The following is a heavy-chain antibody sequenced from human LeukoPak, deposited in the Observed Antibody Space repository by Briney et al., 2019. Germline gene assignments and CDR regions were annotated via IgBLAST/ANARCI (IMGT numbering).Heavy chain of an antibody. CDR2: VIPIFGTA. D-gene: IGHD3-10*01. CDR3: ARDYGYYYGSGSYYIREYYFDY. J-gene: IGHJ4*02. CDR1: GGTFSSHA. Sequence: GASVKVSCKASGGTFSSHAISWVRQAPGQGLEWMGGVIPIFGTANYAQKFQGRVTITADESTSTAYMELSSLRSEDTAVYYCARDYGYYYGSGSYYIREYYFDYWGQGTLVTVSS. V-gene: IGHV1-69*13.